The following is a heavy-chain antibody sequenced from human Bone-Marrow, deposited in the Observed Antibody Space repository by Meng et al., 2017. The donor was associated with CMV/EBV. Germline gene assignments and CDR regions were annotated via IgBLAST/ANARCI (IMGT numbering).Heavy chain of an antibody. CDR2: ISYDGSNK. Sequence: GGSLRLSCAASGFTFSSYAMHWVRQVPGKGLEWVAVISYDGSNKYYADSVKGRFTISRDNSKNTLYLQMNSLRAEDTAVYYCARDHSGDRFLEWSGRAFDIWGQGTMVTVSS. CDR3: ARDHSGDRFLEWSGRAFDI. J-gene: IGHJ3*02. V-gene: IGHV3-30*04. D-gene: IGHD3-3*01. CDR1: GFTFSSYA.